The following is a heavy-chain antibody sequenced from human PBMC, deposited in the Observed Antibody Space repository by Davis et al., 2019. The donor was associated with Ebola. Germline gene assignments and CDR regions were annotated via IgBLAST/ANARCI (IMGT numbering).Heavy chain of an antibody. CDR1: GGSISSYY. V-gene: IGHV4-59*08. D-gene: IGHD3-9*01. J-gene: IGHJ4*02. CDR3: TRTSYDMSTGYVYYFDY. Sequence: GSLRLSCTVSGGSISSYYWSWIRQPPGKGLEWIGYIYYSGSTNYNPSLKSRVTISADTSRNHFSLKLTSVTAADTAVYYCTRTSYDMSTGYVYYFDYWGQGTLVTVSS. CDR2: IYYSGST.